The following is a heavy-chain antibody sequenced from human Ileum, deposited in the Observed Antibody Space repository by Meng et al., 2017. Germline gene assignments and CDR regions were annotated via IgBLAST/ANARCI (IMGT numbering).Heavy chain of an antibody. CDR1: GYTFTNHY. V-gene: IGHV1-46*01. Sequence: ASVKVSCKASGYTFTNHYMHWVRQAPGQGLEWIGVINPSGDRTIYAQKFQGRLSMTRDTSTSTLYMELSSLRFEDTAAYYCARDNSDSSTSWWFDLWGQGTLVTVS. J-gene: IGHJ5*02. CDR3: ARDNSDSSTSWWFDL. D-gene: IGHD4-23*01. CDR2: INPSGDRT.